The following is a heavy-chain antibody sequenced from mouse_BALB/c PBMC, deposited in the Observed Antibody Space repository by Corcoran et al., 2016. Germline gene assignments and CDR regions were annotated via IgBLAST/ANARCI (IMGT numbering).Heavy chain of an antibody. CDR1: GYTFASYW. CDR2: INPSTGYT. V-gene: IGHV1-7*01. Sequence: QVQLQQCGAELANPGDSVMMSCTASGYTFASYWLPWVEQRPGQGLESLGYINPSTGYTEYNQEFKDKATLTANKSSSTAYMLLSSLTSEDSAVYYCARTAIYDGYYYCAMDYWGQGSSVTVS. J-gene: IGHJ4*01. CDR3: ARTAIYDGYYYCAMDY. D-gene: IGHD2-3*01.